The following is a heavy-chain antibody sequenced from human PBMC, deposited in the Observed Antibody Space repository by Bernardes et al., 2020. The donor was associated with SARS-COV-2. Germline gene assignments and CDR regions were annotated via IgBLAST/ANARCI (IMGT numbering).Heavy chain of an antibody. Sequence: GGSLRLSCAASGFTFSSYAMHWVRQAPGKGLEWVAVISYDGSNKYYADSVKGRFTISRDNSKNTLYLQMNSLRAEDTAVYYCARGLYQDFDYWGQGTLVTVSS. CDR1: GFTFSSYA. CDR2: ISYDGSNK. D-gene: IGHD3-16*02. V-gene: IGHV3-30*04. J-gene: IGHJ4*02. CDR3: ARGLYQDFDY.